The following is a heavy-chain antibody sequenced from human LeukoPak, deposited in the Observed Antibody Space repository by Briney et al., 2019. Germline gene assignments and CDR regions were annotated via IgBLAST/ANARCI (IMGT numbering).Heavy chain of an antibody. CDR1: GGSISSYY. J-gene: IGHJ3*02. D-gene: IGHD3-22*01. Sequence: SETLSLTCTVSGGSISSYYWSWIRQPPGKGLEWIGYIYYSGSTNYNPSLKSRVTISVDTSKNQFSLKLSSVTAADTAAYYCARPSYYDSSGYPPDAFDIWGQGTMVTVSS. CDR3: ARPSYYDSSGYPPDAFDI. CDR2: IYYSGST. V-gene: IGHV4-59*08.